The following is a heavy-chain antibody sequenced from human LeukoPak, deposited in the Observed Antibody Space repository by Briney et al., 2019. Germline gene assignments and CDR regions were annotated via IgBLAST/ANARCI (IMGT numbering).Heavy chain of an antibody. J-gene: IGHJ4*02. CDR2: VYTSGST. V-gene: IGHV4-61*02. CDR3: ATQTQYGSSYDY. Sequence: SETLSLTCTVSGGSISSGGYYWSWIRQPTGKGLEWIGRVYTSGSTNYNPSLKSRVTMSVHTSKNQFSLKLDSVTAADTAVYYCATQTQYGSSYDYWGQGTLVTVSS. CDR1: GGSISSGGYY. D-gene: IGHD6-6*01.